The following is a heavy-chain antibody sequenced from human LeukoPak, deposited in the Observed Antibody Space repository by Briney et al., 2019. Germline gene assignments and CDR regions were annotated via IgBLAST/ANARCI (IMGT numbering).Heavy chain of an antibody. Sequence: GASVKVSCKASGYTFTGYYMHWVRQAPGQGLEWMGRINPNSGGTNYAQKFQGSVTMTRDTSISTAYMELSRLRSDDTAVYYCARGPRIAVAGKYFDYWGQGTLVTVSS. CDR1: GYTFTGYY. J-gene: IGHJ4*02. CDR3: ARGPRIAVAGKYFDY. D-gene: IGHD6-19*01. V-gene: IGHV1-2*06. CDR2: INPNSGGT.